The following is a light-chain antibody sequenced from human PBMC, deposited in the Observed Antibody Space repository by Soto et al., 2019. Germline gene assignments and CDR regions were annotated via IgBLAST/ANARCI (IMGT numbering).Light chain of an antibody. Sequence: SYELTQPPSVSVAPGQTASITCGGDTMRIKNVHWYQQKAGQAPVLVVYYDTGRSSGIPGRFSGSNHENTGTLTTNRVEAEDEADFYCQVWDSKRNHVVFGGRTKLTVL. V-gene: IGLV3-21*02. CDR1: TMRIKN. J-gene: IGLJ3*02. CDR3: QVWDSKRNHVV. CDR2: YDT.